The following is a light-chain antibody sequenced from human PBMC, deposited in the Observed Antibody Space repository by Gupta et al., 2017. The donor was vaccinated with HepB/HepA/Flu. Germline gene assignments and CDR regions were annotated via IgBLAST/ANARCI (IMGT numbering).Light chain of an antibody. CDR1: SSEVGGYNY. V-gene: IGLV2-11*01. CDR2: DVI. J-gene: IGLJ2*01. Sequence: QSALTQPRSVSGSPGQSVTISCTGTSSEVGGYNYFSWYQQHPGKAPKLMIYDVIKRPSGVPDRFSGSKSGNTASLTISGLQAEDEADYYCCSYAGSYSYVVFGGGTKLTVL. CDR3: CSYAGSYSYVV.